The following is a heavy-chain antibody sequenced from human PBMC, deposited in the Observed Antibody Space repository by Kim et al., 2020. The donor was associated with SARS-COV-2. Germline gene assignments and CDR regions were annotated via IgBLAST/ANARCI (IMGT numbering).Heavy chain of an antibody. CDR1: GFTFSSYE. V-gene: IGHV3-48*03. CDR3: ARALLEWPDAFDI. D-gene: IGHD3-3*01. J-gene: IGHJ3*02. CDR2: ISSSGSTI. Sequence: GGSLRLSCAASGFTFSSYEMNWVRQAPGKGLEWVSYISSSGSTIYYADSVKGRFTISRDNDKNSLYLQMNSLRAEDTAVYYCARALLEWPDAFDIWGQGTMVTVSS.